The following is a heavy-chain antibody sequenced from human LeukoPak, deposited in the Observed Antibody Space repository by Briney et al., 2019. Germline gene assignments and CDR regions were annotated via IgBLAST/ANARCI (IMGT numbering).Heavy chain of an antibody. CDR3: ARGLLRGYYYYGMDV. V-gene: IGHV4-39*01. J-gene: IGHJ6*02. D-gene: IGHD3-22*01. CDR1: GGSISSSSYY. CDR2: IYYSGST. Sequence: SETLSLTCTVSGGSISSSSYYWGWIRQPPGKGLEWIGSIYYSGSTYYNPSLKSRVTISVYTSKNQFSLKLSSVTAADTAVYYCARGLLRGYYYYGMDVWGQGTTVTVSS.